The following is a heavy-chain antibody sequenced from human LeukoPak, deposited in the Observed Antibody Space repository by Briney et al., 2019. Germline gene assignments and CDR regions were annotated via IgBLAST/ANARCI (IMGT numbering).Heavy chain of an antibody. CDR2: IYSGGST. J-gene: IGHJ6*02. Sequence: GGSLRLSCAASGFTVSSNYMSWVRQAPGKGLEWVSVIYSGGSTYYADSVKGRFTISRDNSKNTLYLQMNSLRAEDTAVYYCARDYAFWSGYRSPEGYYYGMDVWGQGTTVTASS. CDR3: ARDYAFWSGYRSPEGYYYGMDV. V-gene: IGHV3-53*01. CDR1: GFTVSSNY. D-gene: IGHD3/OR15-3a*01.